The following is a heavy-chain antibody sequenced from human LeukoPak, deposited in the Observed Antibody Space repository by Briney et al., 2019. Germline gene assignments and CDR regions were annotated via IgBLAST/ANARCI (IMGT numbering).Heavy chain of an antibody. CDR3: ARDRDYAFDY. CDR1: GFTFSSYS. J-gene: IGHJ4*02. D-gene: IGHD3-16*01. CDR2: ISSSSSYI. V-gene: IGHV3-21*01. Sequence: GGSLRLSCAASGFTFSSYSMNWVRQAPGKGLEWVSSISSSSSYIYYADSVKGRFTISRDNAKNSLYLQMSSLRVEDTAVYYCARDRDYAFDYWGQGTLVTVSS.